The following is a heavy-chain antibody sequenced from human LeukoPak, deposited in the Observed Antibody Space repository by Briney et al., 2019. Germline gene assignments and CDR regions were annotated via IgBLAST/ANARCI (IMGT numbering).Heavy chain of an antibody. J-gene: IGHJ6*02. Sequence: GTSVKVSCKASGFTFTSSAVQWVRQARGQRLEWIGWIVVGSGNTNYAQKFQERVTITRDMSTSTAYMELSSLRSEDTAVYYCARSVYSTRGMDVWGQGTTVTVSS. CDR3: ARSVYSTRGMDV. CDR2: IVVGSGNT. CDR1: GFTFTSSA. V-gene: IGHV1-58*01. D-gene: IGHD4-11*01.